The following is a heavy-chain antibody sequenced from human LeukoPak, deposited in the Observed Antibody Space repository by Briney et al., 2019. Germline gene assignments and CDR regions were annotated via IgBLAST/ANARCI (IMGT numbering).Heavy chain of an antibody. CDR2: ISSSSSYI. V-gene: IGHV3-21*01. CDR1: GFTFSSYS. CDR3: ARGGMVTIFGVADY. J-gene: IGHJ4*02. Sequence: GGSLRLSCAASGFTFSSYSMNWVRQAPGKGLEWVSSISSSSSYIYYADSVKGRFTISRDNAKNSLYLQMNSLRAEDTAVYYCARGGMVTIFGVADYWGQGTLVIVSS. D-gene: IGHD3-3*01.